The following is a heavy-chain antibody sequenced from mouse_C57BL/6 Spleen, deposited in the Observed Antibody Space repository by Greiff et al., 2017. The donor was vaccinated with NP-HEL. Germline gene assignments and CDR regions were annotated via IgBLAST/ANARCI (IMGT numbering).Heavy chain of an antibody. V-gene: IGHV1-69*01. Sequence: VQLQQSGAELVRPGASVKLSCKASGYTFTSYWMHWVKQRPGQGLEWIGEIDPSDSYTNYNQKFKGKSTLTVDKSSSTAYMQRSSLTSEDSAVYYCASYYGYYEGGAVDYLGQGTSVTVSS. CDR1: GYTFTSYW. CDR3: ASYYGYYEGGAVDY. J-gene: IGHJ4*01. CDR2: IDPSDSYT. D-gene: IGHD2-3*01.